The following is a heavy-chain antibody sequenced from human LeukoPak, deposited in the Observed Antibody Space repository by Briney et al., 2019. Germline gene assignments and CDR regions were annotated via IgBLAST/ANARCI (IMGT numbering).Heavy chain of an antibody. Sequence: SVKVSCKASGGTFSSYAISWVRQAPGQGLEWMGGIIPIFGTADYAQKFQGRVTITADESTSTAYMELSSLRSEDTAVYYCARAPRWVNNWFDPWGQGTLVTVSS. J-gene: IGHJ5*02. CDR2: IIPIFGTA. CDR1: GGTFSSYA. D-gene: IGHD3-16*01. CDR3: ARAPRWVNNWFDP. V-gene: IGHV1-69*13.